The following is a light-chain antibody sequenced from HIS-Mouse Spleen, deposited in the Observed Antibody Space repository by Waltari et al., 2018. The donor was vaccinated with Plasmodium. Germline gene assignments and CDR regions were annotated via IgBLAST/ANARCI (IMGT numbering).Light chain of an antibody. CDR2: EDS. Sequence: SYELTQPPSVSVSPGQTARITCSGDALPKKYAYCYQQKSGQAPVLVIYEDSNRPSGIPERFSGSSSGTMATLTISVAQVEDEADYYCYSTDSSGNHRVFGGGTKLTVL. J-gene: IGLJ3*02. V-gene: IGLV3-10*01. CDR1: ALPKKY. CDR3: YSTDSSGNHRV.